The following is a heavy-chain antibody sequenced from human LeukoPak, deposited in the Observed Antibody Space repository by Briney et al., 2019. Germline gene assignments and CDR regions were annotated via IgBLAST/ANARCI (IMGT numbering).Heavy chain of an antibody. CDR2: ISYDGGNK. CDR3: AKDYYDFWSGGYYYYYGMDV. D-gene: IGHD3-3*01. CDR1: GFTLSSYV. J-gene: IGHJ6*02. V-gene: IGHV3-30*18. Sequence: PGGSLRLSCAASGFTLSSYVMHWVRQAPGKGLEWVAVISYDGGNKYYADSVKGRFTISRDNSKNTLYLQMNSLRSDDTAVYYCAKDYYDFWSGGYYYYYGMDVWGQGTTVTVSS.